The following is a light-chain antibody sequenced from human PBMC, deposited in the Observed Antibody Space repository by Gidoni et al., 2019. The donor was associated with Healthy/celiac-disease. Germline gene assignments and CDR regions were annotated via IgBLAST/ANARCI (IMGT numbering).Light chain of an antibody. V-gene: IGLV1-36*01. Sequence: TISCSGSSSNIGNNAVNWYQQLPGKAPKLLIYYDDLLPSGVSDRFSGSKSGTSASLAISGLQSEDEADYYCAAWDASLNGPVFGGGPKLTVL. CDR1: SSNIGNNA. CDR3: AAWDASLNGPV. CDR2: YDD. J-gene: IGLJ2*01.